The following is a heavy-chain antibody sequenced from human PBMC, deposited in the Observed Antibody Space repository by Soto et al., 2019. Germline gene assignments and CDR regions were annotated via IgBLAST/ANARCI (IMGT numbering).Heavy chain of an antibody. Sequence: GASVKVSCKASGYTFTSYGISWVRQAPGQGLEWMGWISAYNGNTNYAQKLQGRVTMTTDTSTSTAYMELRSLRSDDTAVYYCARDLGYYDSSGHNNWFDPWGQGTLVTVSS. CDR3: ARDLGYYDSSGHNNWFDP. J-gene: IGHJ5*02. CDR1: GYTFTSYG. V-gene: IGHV1-18*01. CDR2: ISAYNGNT. D-gene: IGHD3-22*01.